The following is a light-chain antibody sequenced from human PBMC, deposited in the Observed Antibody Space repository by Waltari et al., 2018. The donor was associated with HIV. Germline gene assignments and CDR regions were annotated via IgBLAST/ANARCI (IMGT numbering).Light chain of an antibody. V-gene: IGKV1-17*01. Sequence: IQVNSPPSSLSASIDNIATITCRTNQKIGNNLGWYQQRPGQAPKLLIYDVFILQDGVPPRFSGRGSGTEFTLTISSLQPEDFATYYCLHDNNIPWPFGQGTKVEIK. CDR1: QKIGNN. CDR2: DVF. CDR3: LHDNNIPWP. J-gene: IGKJ1*01.